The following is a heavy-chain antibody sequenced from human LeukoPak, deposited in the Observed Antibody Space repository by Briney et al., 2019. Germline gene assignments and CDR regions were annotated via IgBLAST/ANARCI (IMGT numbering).Heavy chain of an antibody. CDR3: AKSAGTYYYDSSGYVRAFDI. J-gene: IGHJ3*02. CDR1: GFTFSSYG. Sequence: GGSLRLSCTASGFTFSSYGMSWVRQAPGKGLEWVSAISGRGGSTYYADSVKGRFTISRDNSKNTLYLQMNSLRAEDTAVYYCAKSAGTYYYDSSGYVRAFDIWGQGTMVTVSS. V-gene: IGHV3-23*01. D-gene: IGHD3-22*01. CDR2: ISGRGGST.